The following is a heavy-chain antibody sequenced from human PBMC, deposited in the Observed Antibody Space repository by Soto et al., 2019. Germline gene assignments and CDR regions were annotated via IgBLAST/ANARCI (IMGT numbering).Heavy chain of an antibody. D-gene: IGHD1-26*01. J-gene: IGHJ3*02. CDR3: VRQRGGSYWDPTFDI. V-gene: IGHV4-30-4*01. CDR1: GGSISSGDYY. Sequence: SETLSLTCTVSGGSISSGDYYWSWIRQPPGKGLEWIGYIYYSGSTYYNPSLKSRVTISVDTSKNQFSLKLSSVTAADTAVYYCVRQRGGSYWDPTFDIWGRGTVVT. CDR2: IYYSGST.